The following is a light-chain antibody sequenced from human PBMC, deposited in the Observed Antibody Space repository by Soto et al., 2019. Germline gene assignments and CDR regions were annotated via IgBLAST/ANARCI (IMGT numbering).Light chain of an antibody. CDR1: QNIGSW. Sequence: DIQMTQSPSTLSASVGDRVTITCWASQNIGSWLAWYQQKPGKAPNLLIYKASTLESGVPSRFSGSGSGTEFTLTISSLQPDDFATYYCHQYNTYSYTFCQGTKLEIK. CDR2: KAS. V-gene: IGKV1-5*03. CDR3: HQYNTYSYT. J-gene: IGKJ2*01.